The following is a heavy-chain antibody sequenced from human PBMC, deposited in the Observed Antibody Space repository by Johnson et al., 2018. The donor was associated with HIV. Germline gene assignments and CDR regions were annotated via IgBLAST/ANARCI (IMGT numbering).Heavy chain of an antibody. J-gene: IGHJ3*02. Sequence: VQLVESGGGLIQPGGSLRLSCAASGFTVSSNYMSWVRQAPGKGLEWVSVIYSGGSTYYADSVKGRFTISRDNSKNTLYLQMNSLRAEETAGYYCARGDDAMGGAFDIWGQGTMVTVSS. CDR3: ARGDDAMGGAFDI. V-gene: IGHV3-53*01. CDR2: IYSGGST. CDR1: GFTVSSNY. D-gene: IGHD3-16*01.